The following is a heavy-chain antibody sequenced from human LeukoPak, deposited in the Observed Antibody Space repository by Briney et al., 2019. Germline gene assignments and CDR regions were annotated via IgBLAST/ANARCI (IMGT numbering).Heavy chain of an antibody. CDR2: IKQDGTEK. CDR1: GFTFSSYW. D-gene: IGHD3-10*01. Sequence: GGSLRLSCAASGFTFSSYWMSWVRQAPGKGLECVANIKQDGTEKYYVDSVKGRFTISRDNAENSLYLQLNSLRAEDTAVYYCARDYLRLFDYWGQGTLVTVSS. J-gene: IGHJ4*02. V-gene: IGHV3-7*04. CDR3: ARDYLRLFDY.